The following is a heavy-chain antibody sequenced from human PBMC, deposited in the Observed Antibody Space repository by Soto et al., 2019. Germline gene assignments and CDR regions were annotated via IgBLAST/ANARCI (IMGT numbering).Heavy chain of an antibody. CDR1: GFTFSSYS. Sequence: GGSLRLSCAASGFTFSSYSMNWVRQAPGKGLEWVSYISSSSSTIYYADSVKGRFTISRDNAKNSLYLQMNSLRDEDTAVYYCARDQRKVRGVIYLYFYGMDVWGQGTTVTVSS. J-gene: IGHJ6*02. V-gene: IGHV3-48*02. D-gene: IGHD3-10*01. CDR2: ISSSSSTI. CDR3: ARDQRKVRGVIYLYFYGMDV.